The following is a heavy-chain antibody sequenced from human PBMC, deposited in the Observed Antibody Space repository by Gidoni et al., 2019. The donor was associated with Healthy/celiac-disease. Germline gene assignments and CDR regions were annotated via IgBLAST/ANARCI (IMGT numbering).Heavy chain of an antibody. V-gene: IGHV4-34*01. CDR1: GGSFSDYY. Sequence: QVQLQQWGAGLLKPSETLSLTCAVYGGSFSDYYWNWIRQPPGKGLEWIGEINHSGSTNYNPSLKSRVTISVDTSKNQFSLKLSSVTAADTAVYYCARSLAGYSYGYNDYWGQGTLVTVSS. CDR3: ARSLAGYSYGYNDY. J-gene: IGHJ4*02. D-gene: IGHD5-18*01. CDR2: INHSGST.